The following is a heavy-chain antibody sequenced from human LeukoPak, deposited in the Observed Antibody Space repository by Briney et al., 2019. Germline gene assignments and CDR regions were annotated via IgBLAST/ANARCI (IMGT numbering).Heavy chain of an antibody. V-gene: IGHV3-23*01. CDR1: GFTFSSYA. J-gene: IGHJ4*02. Sequence: GGSLRLSCAASGFTFSSYAMSWVRQAPGKGLEWVSAISGSGGSTYYADSVKGRFTISRDNSKNTLYLQMNSLRAEDTAEYYCARDGRWLQIGFLEYWGQGTRVTVSS. CDR2: ISGSGGST. D-gene: IGHD5-24*01. CDR3: ARDGRWLQIGFLEY.